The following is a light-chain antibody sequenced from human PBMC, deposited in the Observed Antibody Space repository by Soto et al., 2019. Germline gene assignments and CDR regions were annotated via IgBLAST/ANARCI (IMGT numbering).Light chain of an antibody. CDR3: QQSYSTPYT. CDR1: QSISSY. CDR2: AAS. J-gene: IGKJ2*01. V-gene: IGKV1-39*01. Sequence: DIQMTQSPSSLSASVGDRVTITCRASQSISSYLSWYQQRPGRAPKLLIYAASSLQGGVPSRFSGSGSVTDFTLTITSLQPEDVATYYCQQSYSTPYTFGQGTKLEIK.